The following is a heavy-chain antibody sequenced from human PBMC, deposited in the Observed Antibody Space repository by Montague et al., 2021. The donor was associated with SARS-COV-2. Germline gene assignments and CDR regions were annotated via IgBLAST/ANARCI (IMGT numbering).Heavy chain of an antibody. D-gene: IGHD2-8*01. CDR1: RGSVKSYY. Sequence: SETLSLTCAVYRGSVKSYYWTWIRQAPGKGLAWIGEINHSGTTNYNPSLKSRVTMSIDASKRQFSLRLNSVSAADTAVYFCARGRPVQGSIRHFESVSSGVLDLWGPGSLVIVSP. J-gene: IGHJ4*03. V-gene: IGHV4-34*01. CDR2: INHSGTT. CDR3: ARGRPVQGSIRHFESVSSGVLDL.